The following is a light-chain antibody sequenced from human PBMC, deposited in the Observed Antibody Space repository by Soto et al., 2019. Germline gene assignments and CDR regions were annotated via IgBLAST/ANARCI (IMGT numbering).Light chain of an antibody. Sequence: EIVLTQSPGTLSLSPGERATLSCRASHSVSSSYLAWYQQKPGQAPRLLIYGASSRATGIPDRFSGSGSGTYFTLTISRLEPEDFAVYYCQQYGSSPTFGQGTKVEIK. J-gene: IGKJ1*01. CDR2: GAS. CDR3: QQYGSSPT. V-gene: IGKV3-20*01. CDR1: HSVSSSY.